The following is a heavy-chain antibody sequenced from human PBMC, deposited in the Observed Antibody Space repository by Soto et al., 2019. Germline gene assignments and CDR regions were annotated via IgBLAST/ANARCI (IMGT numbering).Heavy chain of an antibody. J-gene: IGHJ6*02. D-gene: IGHD5-12*01. CDR3: TTRGYTYYYGMDV. CDR1: GFTFSGSA. Sequence: EVQLVESGGGLVQSGGSLKLSCAASGFTFSGSAMHWVRQASGKGLEWVGRIRSKANSYATAYAASVKGRFTISRDDSKNTAYLQMNSLKTEDTAVYYCTTRGYTYYYGMDVWGQGTTVTVSS. V-gene: IGHV3-73*02. CDR2: IRSKANSYAT.